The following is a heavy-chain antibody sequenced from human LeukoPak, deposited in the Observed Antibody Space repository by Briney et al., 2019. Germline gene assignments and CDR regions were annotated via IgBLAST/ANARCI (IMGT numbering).Heavy chain of an antibody. CDR2: IYYSGST. CDR1: CGSISSYY. V-gene: IGHV4-59*08. CDR3: ARHGPSERVYYYMDV. J-gene: IGHJ6*03. Sequence: SETLSLTCTVSCGSISSYYWSWIRQPPGKGLEWIGYIYYSGSTNYNPSLKSRVTILVDTSKKQFSLRLSSVNAADTAVYYCARHGPSERVYYYMDVWGKGTTVTVSS. D-gene: IGHD3-10*01.